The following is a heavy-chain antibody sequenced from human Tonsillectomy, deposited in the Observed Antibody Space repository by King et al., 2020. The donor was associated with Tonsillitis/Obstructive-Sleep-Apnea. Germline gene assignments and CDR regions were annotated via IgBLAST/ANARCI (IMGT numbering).Heavy chain of an antibody. CDR2: ISYVGGNK. D-gene: IGHD3-10*01. CDR1: GFTFSYYT. Sequence: VQLVVSGGGVVQPGRSLRLSCAASGFTFSYYTIHWVRQPPGKGLEWVAVISYVGGNKFYAESAKDRFTISRENSQNTLYLQMNSLRAEDTAVYYCARDSIVRGVSSFCFDYWGQGTLVTVSS. V-gene: IGHV3-30*04. CDR3: ARDSIVRGVSSFCFDY. J-gene: IGHJ4*02.